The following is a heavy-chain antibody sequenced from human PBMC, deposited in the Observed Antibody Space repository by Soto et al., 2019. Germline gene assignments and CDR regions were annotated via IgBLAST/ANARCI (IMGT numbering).Heavy chain of an antibody. CDR3: AREGSRSYYDFNWIAP. J-gene: IGHJ5*02. D-gene: IGHD3-16*01. V-gene: IGHV4-31*02. Sequence: TLSLTWPFSGASISSSGYCRMWSRKNPGKGREWIGYIYYSGGTYYTPCLKSRVTISVDTSNKQFCLKLXSVTAADTAVYYRAREGSRSYYDFNWIAPLGQGTLVTAAS. CDR2: IYYSGGT. CDR1: GASISSSGYC.